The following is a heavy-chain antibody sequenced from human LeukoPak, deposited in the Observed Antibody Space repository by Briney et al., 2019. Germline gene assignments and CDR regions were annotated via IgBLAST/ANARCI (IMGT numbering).Heavy chain of an antibody. Sequence: PGGSLRLSCAASGFTFRRYGMHWVRQAPGKGLEWVAVISYDGSNKYYADSVKGRFTISRDNSKNTLYVQMNSLRAEDTAVYYCSPLSGVRGVMPSGMGVWGQGTTVTVSS. J-gene: IGHJ6*02. V-gene: IGHV3-30*03. D-gene: IGHD3-10*01. CDR1: GFTFRRYG. CDR2: ISYDGSNK. CDR3: SPLSGVRGVMPSGMGV.